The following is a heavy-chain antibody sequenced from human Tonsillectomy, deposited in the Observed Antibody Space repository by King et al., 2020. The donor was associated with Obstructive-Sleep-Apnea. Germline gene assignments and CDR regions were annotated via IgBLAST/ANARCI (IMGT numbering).Heavy chain of an antibody. Sequence: VQLVESGGGVVQPGRSLRLSCAASGFTFSRYAMHWVRQAPGKGLEWVAVISYDGSNEYYADSVKGRFIISRDKSKNTMYLQMSSLKPEDTAVYYCARDEQYWRFGALYYYGMDVWGQGTTVTVSS. D-gene: IGHD3-10*01. J-gene: IGHJ6*02. CDR1: GFTFSRYA. CDR2: ISYDGSNE. V-gene: IGHV3-30-3*01. CDR3: ARDEQYWRFGALYYYGMDV.